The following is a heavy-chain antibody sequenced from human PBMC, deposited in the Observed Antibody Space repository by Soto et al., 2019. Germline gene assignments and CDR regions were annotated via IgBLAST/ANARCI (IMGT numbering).Heavy chain of an antibody. CDR2: IYYSGST. V-gene: IGHV4-31*03. D-gene: IGHD3-22*01. Sequence: PSETLSLTCTVSGGSISSGGYYWSWIRQHPGKGLEWIGYIYYSGSTYYNPSLKSRVTISVDTSKNQFSLKLSSVTAADTAVYYCAAHVYDSSDNWFDPWGQGTLXTVS. J-gene: IGHJ5*02. CDR3: AAHVYDSSDNWFDP. CDR1: GGSISSGGYY.